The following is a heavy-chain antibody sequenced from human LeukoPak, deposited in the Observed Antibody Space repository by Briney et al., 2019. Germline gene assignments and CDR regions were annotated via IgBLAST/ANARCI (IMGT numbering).Heavy chain of an antibody. CDR1: GGSFSGYY. CDR3: ASPLAAARYDAFDI. J-gene: IGHJ3*02. CDR2: INHSGST. D-gene: IGHD6-13*01. Sequence: SETLSLTCAVYGGSFSGYYWSWIRQPPGKGLEWIGEINHSGSTNYNPSLKSRVTISVDTSKNQFSPKLSSVTAADTAVYYCASPLAAARYDAFDIWGQGTMVTVSS. V-gene: IGHV4-34*01.